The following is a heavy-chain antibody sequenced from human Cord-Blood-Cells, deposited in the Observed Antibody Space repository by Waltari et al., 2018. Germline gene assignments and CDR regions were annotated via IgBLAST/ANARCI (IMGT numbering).Heavy chain of an antibody. V-gene: IGHV3-33*01. D-gene: IGHD1-1*01. J-gene: IGHJ4*02. Sequence: QVPLVESGGGVVQPGSSLGRSCAASWFPLSTYGMHQVRKGQGKGLEWVAVIWYDGSNKYYADSVKGRFTISRDNSKNTLYLQMNSLRAEDTAVYYCARVNWYYFDYWGQGTLVTVSS. CDR1: WFPLSTYG. CDR3: ARVNWYYFDY. CDR2: IWYDGSNK.